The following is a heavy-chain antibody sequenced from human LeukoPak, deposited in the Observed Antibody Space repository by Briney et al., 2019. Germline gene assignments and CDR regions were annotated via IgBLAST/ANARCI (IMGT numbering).Heavy chain of an antibody. J-gene: IGHJ4*02. V-gene: IGHV3-30-3*01. CDR2: ISSDGGNK. Sequence: QAGGSLRLSCAASGFTFSTYSMHWVRQAPGKGLEWVTIISSDGGNKYYADSVKGRFTISRDNSKDTLYLQMNSLRPEDTAVYLCARDSFGDCYFDSWGQGTLVSVSS. CDR1: GFTFSTYS. CDR3: ARDSFGDCYFDS. D-gene: IGHD2-21*02.